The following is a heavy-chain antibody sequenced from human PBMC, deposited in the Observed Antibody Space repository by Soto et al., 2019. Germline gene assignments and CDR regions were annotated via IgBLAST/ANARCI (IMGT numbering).Heavy chain of an antibody. D-gene: IGHD1-7*01. CDR2: IYYSGST. V-gene: IGHV4-59*01. J-gene: IGHJ4*02. CDR1: GGSISSYY. Sequence: SETLSLTCTVSGGSISSYYWSWIRQPPGKGLEWIGYIYYSGSTNYNPSLKSRVTISVDTSKNQFSLKLSSVTAADTAVYYCARIPSHNWNYGAFDYWGQGTLVTSPQ. CDR3: ARIPSHNWNYGAFDY.